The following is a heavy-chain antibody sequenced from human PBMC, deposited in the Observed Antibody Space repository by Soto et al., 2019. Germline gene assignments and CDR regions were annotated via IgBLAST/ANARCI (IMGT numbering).Heavy chain of an antibody. CDR3: AKTANGWFSAFDI. CDR2: ISSNGGST. Sequence: GGSLRLSCSASGFTFSSYAMHWVRQAPGKGLEYVSAISSNGGSTYYADSVKGRFTVSGDNSKNTLYLQMNSLRAEDTAVYYCAKTANGWFSAFDIWGQGTMVTVSS. CDR1: GFTFSSYA. J-gene: IGHJ3*02. D-gene: IGHD6-19*01. V-gene: IGHV3-64*04.